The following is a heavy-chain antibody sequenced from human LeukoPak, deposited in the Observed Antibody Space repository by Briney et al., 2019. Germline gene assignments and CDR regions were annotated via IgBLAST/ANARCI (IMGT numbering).Heavy chain of an antibody. D-gene: IGHD4-17*01. CDR3: ARGGYGDRIDY. CDR1: GYTFIRYY. CDR2: INPRGGST. J-gene: IGHJ4*02. V-gene: IGHV1-46*01. Sequence: GASVKVSCKASGYTFIRYYMHWVRQAPGQGLEWMGIINPRGGSTSYAQKFQGRVTMTRDTSTSTVYMELSRLRSEDTAVYYCARGGYGDRIDYWGQGTLVSVSS.